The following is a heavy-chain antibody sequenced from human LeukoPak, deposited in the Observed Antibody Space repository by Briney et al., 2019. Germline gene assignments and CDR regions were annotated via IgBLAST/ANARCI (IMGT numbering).Heavy chain of an antibody. Sequence: SETLSLTRTVSGGSISSGSYYWSWIRQPAGKGLEWIGRIYTSGSTNYNPSLKSRVTISVDTSKNQFSLKLSSVTAADTAVYYCARRVAAAGSFSLVYYYYMDVWGKGTTVTVSS. D-gene: IGHD6-13*01. CDR2: IYTSGST. CDR1: GGSISSGSYY. CDR3: ARRVAAAGSFSLVYYYYMDV. V-gene: IGHV4-61*02. J-gene: IGHJ6*03.